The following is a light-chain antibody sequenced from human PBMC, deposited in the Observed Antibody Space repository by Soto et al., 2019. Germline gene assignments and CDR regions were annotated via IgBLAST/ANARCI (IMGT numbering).Light chain of an antibody. Sequence: EIVLTQSPCTLSLSPGERDTLTCTASQSLSSTNLAWYQHKPGQAPRLLIYGVSIRATGIPDRFGGSGSGTDFSLTISRLEPEDFAVYYCQHYGSAPRITFGQGTRLEIK. CDR3: QHYGSAPRIT. V-gene: IGKV3-20*01. CDR2: GVS. J-gene: IGKJ5*01. CDR1: QSLSSTN.